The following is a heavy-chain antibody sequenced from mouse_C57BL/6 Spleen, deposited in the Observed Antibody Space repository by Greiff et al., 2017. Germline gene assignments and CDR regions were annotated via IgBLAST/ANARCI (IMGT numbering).Heavy chain of an antibody. CDR3: ARACCDYWFAD. Sequence: EVQLQESGAELVKPGASVKLSCTASGFNIKDYYMHWVKQRPEQGLEWIGRIDPEDGETKYAPKFQVKATITADTSSNTAYLQLSRLTSEATAVFYCARACCDYWFADWGQGTLVTVSA. CDR2: IDPEDGET. V-gene: IGHV14-2*01. CDR1: GFNIKDYY. D-gene: IGHD2-4*01. J-gene: IGHJ3*01.